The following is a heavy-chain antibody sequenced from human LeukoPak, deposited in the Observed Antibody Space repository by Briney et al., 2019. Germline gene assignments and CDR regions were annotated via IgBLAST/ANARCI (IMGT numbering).Heavy chain of an antibody. J-gene: IGHJ5*02. Sequence: PSETLSLTCTVSGGSISSYYWSWIRQPPGKGLEWIGYIYYSGSTNYNPSLKSRVTISVDTSKNQFSLKLSSVTAADTAVYYCARLIWTKRWLQSNWFGPWGQGTLVTVSS. V-gene: IGHV4-59*08. CDR3: ARLIWTKRWLQSNWFGP. CDR2: IYYSGST. D-gene: IGHD5-24*01. CDR1: GGSISSYY.